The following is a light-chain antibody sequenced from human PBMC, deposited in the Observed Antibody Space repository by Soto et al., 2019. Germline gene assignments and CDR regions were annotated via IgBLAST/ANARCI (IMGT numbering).Light chain of an antibody. Sequence: QSVLSQPPSASGTPGQGVTISCLGSSSNIGSNSVNWYQQLPGTAPKLFISYNDQRPSGVPDRFSGSKSGTSASLVISGLQSEDEADYYCAAWDDIRNVYVFGTDTQLTVL. J-gene: IGLJ1*01. CDR2: YND. CDR1: SSNIGSNS. V-gene: IGLV1-44*01. CDR3: AAWDDIRNVYV.